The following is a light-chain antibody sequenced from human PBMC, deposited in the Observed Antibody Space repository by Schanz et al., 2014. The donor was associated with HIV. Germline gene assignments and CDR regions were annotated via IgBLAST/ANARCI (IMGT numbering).Light chain of an antibody. J-gene: IGKJ4*01. CDR1: QSVSSN. V-gene: IGKV3-15*01. Sequence: EIVMTQSPATLSVSPGERATLSCRASQSVSSNVAWYQQKPGQPPSLLIYGASTRATGIPVRFSGSGSGTEFTLTISSLQSEDFALYYCQQYDGWPLSFGGGTKVQIK. CDR3: QQYDGWPLS. CDR2: GAS.